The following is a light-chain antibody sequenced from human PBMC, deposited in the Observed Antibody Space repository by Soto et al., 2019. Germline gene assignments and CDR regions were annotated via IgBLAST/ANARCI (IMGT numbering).Light chain of an antibody. Sequence: QSVLTQPPSASGTPGQRVTISCSGGRSNVGTNLVSWYQQLPGTAPKLLIYSNDQRPSGVPDRFSGSKSGSSAFLAISGLQSEDEADYFCAAWDDSLNGVLFGGGTKLTVL. V-gene: IGLV1-44*01. CDR3: AAWDDSLNGVL. J-gene: IGLJ3*02. CDR1: RSNVGTNL. CDR2: SND.